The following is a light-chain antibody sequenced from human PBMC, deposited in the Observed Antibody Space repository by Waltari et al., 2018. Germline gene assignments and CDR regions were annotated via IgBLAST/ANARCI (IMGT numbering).Light chain of an antibody. CDR1: QSITTF. CDR2: GAS. J-gene: IGKJ2*01. Sequence: DIQMTQSPSSQSASVGARVTITCRASQSITTFLNWYQEKPGKAPKLLIYGASSLQSGVPSRFSGSGSGTDFTLTISSLQVEDFATYYCQQSYSSPYTFGQGTNLEIK. CDR3: QQSYSSPYT. V-gene: IGKV1-39*01.